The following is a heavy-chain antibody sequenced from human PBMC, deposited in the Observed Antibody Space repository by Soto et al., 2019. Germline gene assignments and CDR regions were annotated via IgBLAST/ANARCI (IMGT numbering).Heavy chain of an antibody. J-gene: IGHJ1*01. CDR2: IYYSGST. D-gene: IGHD3-22*01. CDR1: GGSISSSSYY. Sequence: LETLSLTCTVSGGSISSSSYYWGWIRQPPGKGLEWIGSIYYSGSTYYNPSLKSRVTISVDTSKNQFSLKLSSVTAADTAVYYCARHRDDSSGYPAEYFQHWGQGTLVTVS. V-gene: IGHV4-39*01. CDR3: ARHRDDSSGYPAEYFQH.